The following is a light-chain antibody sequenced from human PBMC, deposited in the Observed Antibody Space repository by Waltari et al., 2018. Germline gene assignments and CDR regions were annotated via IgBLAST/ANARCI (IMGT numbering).Light chain of an antibody. CDR2: GNS. J-gene: IGLJ3*02. Sequence: VLTQQPSVTGAPAQRVTIYCSVSSSNIGAGHDVNWYQQLQGTAPRLLIYGNSNRPSGVPDRFSGSKSATSASLASTGLQAEDEADYYCQAYDSSLGGVFGGGTKVTVL. V-gene: IGLV1-40*01. CDR3: QAYDSSLGGV. CDR1: SSNIGAGHD.